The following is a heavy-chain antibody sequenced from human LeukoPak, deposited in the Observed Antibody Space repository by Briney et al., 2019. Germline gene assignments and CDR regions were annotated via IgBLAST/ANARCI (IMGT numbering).Heavy chain of an antibody. CDR2: IYHSGST. V-gene: IGHV4-38-2*02. J-gene: IGHJ6*03. D-gene: IGHD5-12*01. CDR1: GYSISSGYY. CDR3: ARDSSGYDHYYYYYYMDV. Sequence: SETLSLTCTVSGYSISSGYYWDWIRQPPGKGLEWIGSIYHSGSTYYNPSLKSRVTISVDTSKNQFSLKLSSVTAADTAVYYCARDSSGYDHYYYYYYMDVWGKGTTVTVSS.